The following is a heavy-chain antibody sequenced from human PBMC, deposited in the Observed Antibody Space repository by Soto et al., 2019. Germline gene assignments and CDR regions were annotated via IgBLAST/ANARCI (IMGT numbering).Heavy chain of an antibody. Sequence: SETLSLTCSVSGGSISSGGYYWSWIRQHPGKGLEWIGYIYYSGSTYYNPSLKSRVTISVDTSKNQFSLKLSSVTAADTAVYYCAREPVRIQGPAIYYYYGMDVWGQGTTVTVS. CDR3: AREPVRIQGPAIYYYYGMDV. CDR2: IYYSGST. J-gene: IGHJ6*02. V-gene: IGHV4-31*03. D-gene: IGHD5-18*01. CDR1: GGSISSGGYY.